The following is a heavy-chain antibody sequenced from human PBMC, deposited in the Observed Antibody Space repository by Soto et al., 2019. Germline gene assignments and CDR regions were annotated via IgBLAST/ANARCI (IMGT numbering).Heavy chain of an antibody. D-gene: IGHD6-6*01. CDR2: IYYSGST. CDR1: GGSISSGDYY. Sequence: PSETLSLTCTVSGGSISSGDYYRSWIRQPPGKGLEWIGYIYYSGSTYYNPSLKSRVTISVDTSKNQFSLKLSSVTAADTAVYYCARDDRDSSSYYYGMDVWGQGTTVTVSS. CDR3: ARDDRDSSSYYYGMDV. V-gene: IGHV4-30-4*01. J-gene: IGHJ6*02.